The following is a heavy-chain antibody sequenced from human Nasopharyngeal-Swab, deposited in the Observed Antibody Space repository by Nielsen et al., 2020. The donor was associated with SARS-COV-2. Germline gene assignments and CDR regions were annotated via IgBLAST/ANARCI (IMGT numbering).Heavy chain of an antibody. D-gene: IGHD3-16*02. V-gene: IGHV3-23*01. J-gene: IGHJ5*02. CDR3: AKDVNNDYVWGSYRPRTFDP. Sequence: GESLKISCATSGFTFINYAMTWVRQAPGKGLEWVSAISASGGGTYYADSVKGRFTISKDFSTNTVFLQMNSLRAEDTAVYYCAKDVNNDYVWGSYRPRTFDPWGQGTLVTVSS. CDR2: ISASGGGT. CDR1: GFTFINYA.